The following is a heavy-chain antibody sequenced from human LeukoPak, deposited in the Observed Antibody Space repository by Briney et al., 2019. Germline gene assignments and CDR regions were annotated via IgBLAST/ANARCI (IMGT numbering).Heavy chain of an antibody. CDR3: ARGQPPSYYDMDV. CDR2: IWSDGSSK. D-gene: IGHD6-13*01. J-gene: IGHJ6*02. CDR1: GFTFSSYG. Sequence: PGGSLRLSCAASGFTFSSYGMHWVRQAPGKGPEWVAVIWSDGSSKHYADSVKGRFTISRDNSKNTLYLQMNSLRAEDTALYYCARGQPPSYYDMDVWGQGTTVTVSS. V-gene: IGHV3-33*01.